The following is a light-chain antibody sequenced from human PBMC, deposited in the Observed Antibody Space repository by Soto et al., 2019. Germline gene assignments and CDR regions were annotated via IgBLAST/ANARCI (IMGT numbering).Light chain of an antibody. Sequence: DIQMTQSPSTLSASVGDRVTITCRASQSISSWLAWHQQKPGKAPKLLIYEAYSLESVVPTRFSGSGSGTEFALNISGRRADDGATYDRQQDTSYPPLALGQGNKVEL. CDR3: QQDTSYPPLA. V-gene: IGKV1-5*03. CDR2: EAY. J-gene: IGKJ1*01. CDR1: QSISSW.